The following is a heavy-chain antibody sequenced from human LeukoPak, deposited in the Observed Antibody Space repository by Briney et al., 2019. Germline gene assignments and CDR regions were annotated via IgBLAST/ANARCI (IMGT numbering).Heavy chain of an antibody. D-gene: IGHD3-22*01. J-gene: IGHJ4*02. CDR1: GGTFSSYV. Sequence: VASVKVSCKASGGTFSSYVISWVRQAPGQGLEWMGIINSSGGSTSYAQKFQGRVTMTRDTSTSTVYMELSSLRSEDTAVYYCARGLNYYDSSEFAYWGQGTLVTVSS. V-gene: IGHV1-46*01. CDR2: INSSGGST. CDR3: ARGLNYYDSSEFAY.